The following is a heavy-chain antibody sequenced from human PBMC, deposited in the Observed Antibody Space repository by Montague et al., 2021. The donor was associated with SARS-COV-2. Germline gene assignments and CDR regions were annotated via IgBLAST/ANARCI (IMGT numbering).Heavy chain of an antibody. CDR1: GGSFSRYS. Sequence: SETLSLTCAVYGGSFSRYSYNWVRQAPGKGLELIWNITNSGSVNYHPSLNNQVTISVYPSKSQVSLKLTSVTVADTAIYFCARPKLTPHKTIKKEIYYCGLDLWGRGTPVTVS. J-gene: IGHJ6*02. V-gene: IGHV4-34*01. CDR3: ARPKLTPHKTIKKEIYYCGLDL. D-gene: IGHD3-10*01. CDR2: ITNSGSV.